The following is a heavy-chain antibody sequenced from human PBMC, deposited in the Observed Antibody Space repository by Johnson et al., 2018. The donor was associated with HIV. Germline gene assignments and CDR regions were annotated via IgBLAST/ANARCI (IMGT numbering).Heavy chain of an antibody. CDR2: ISGSGGST. Sequence: EVQLLESGGGVVRPGGSLRLSCAASGFTFSSYAMSWVRQAPGKGLEWVSAISGSGGSTYYADSVKGRFTISRDNSKNTLYLQMNSLRAEDTAVYYCARDGSGGIVGALGAFDIWGQGTMVTVSS. V-gene: IGHV3-23*01. J-gene: IGHJ3*02. CDR1: GFTFSSYA. D-gene: IGHD1-26*01. CDR3: ARDGSGGIVGALGAFDI.